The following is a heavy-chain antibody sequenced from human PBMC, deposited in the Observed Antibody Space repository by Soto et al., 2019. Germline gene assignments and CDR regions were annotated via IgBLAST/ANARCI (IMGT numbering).Heavy chain of an antibody. CDR2: ISYSGST. CDR1: GGSSSSSSYY. J-gene: IGHJ5*02. Sequence: LETQSLTSTVAGGSSSSSSYYWSWIRQPPGKGLEWIGYISYSGSTYYNPSLKSRVTISFDASKNEISLQVRSATAADAAVYYCARDLKEYCSDGKCNWFDPWGQGTLVTVSS. D-gene: IGHD2-15*01. CDR3: ARDLKEYCSDGKCNWFDP. V-gene: IGHV4-39*07.